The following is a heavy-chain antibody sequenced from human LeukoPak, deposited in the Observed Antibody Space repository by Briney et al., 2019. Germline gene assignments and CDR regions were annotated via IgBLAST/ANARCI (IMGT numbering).Heavy chain of an antibody. CDR3: ASFYYGSGLAVDY. CDR2: IYPSGRS. Sequence: SETLSLTCTVSGRSISTDYWNWIRQPPGKGLEWIGYIYPSGRSNYSPSLKSRVTISADTCKRQFSLKLTSVSAADTAVYYCASFYYGSGLAVDYWGQGILVTVSS. CDR1: GRSISTDY. D-gene: IGHD3-10*01. V-gene: IGHV4-4*09. J-gene: IGHJ4*02.